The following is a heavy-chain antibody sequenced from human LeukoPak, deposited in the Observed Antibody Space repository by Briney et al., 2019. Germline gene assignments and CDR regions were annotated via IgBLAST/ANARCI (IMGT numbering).Heavy chain of an antibody. CDR2: ISAYNGNA. V-gene: IGHV1-18*01. Sequence: ASVKVSCKASGYTFTSYGISWVRQAPGQGLEWMGWISAYNGNANYAQKLQGGVTMTTDTSTSTAYMELRSLRSDDTAVYYCARESGQYDFWSGYYTYYYYYYMDVWGKGTTVTVSS. CDR1: GYTFTSYG. D-gene: IGHD3-3*01. CDR3: ARESGQYDFWSGYYTYYYYYYMDV. J-gene: IGHJ6*03.